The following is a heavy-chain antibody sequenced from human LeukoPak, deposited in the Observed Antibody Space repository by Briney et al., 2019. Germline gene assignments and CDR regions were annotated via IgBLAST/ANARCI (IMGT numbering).Heavy chain of an antibody. D-gene: IGHD6-13*01. V-gene: IGHV4-4*02. CDR3: ASRYSSSSDY. CDR1: GDSINSLDL. Sequence: SGTLSLTCTVSGDSINSLDLWSWVRQPPGKGLEWIGEINHSGSTNYNPSLKSRVTISVDTSKNQFSLKLSSVTAADTAVYYCASRYSSSSDYWGQGTLVTVSS. CDR2: INHSGST. J-gene: IGHJ4*02.